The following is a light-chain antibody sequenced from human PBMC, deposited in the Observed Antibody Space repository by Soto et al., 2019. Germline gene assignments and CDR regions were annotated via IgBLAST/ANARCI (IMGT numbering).Light chain of an antibody. CDR1: KNDIGVYDF. CDR2: EVV. Sequence: QSALTQPPSASRSPGQSVTISCTGTKNDIGVYDFVSWYQHHPGKAPRLIIYEVVQRPSGVPDRFSGSKSGNTASLTVSGLQAADEADYFCKSYAGRNTYVFGSGTKLTVL. V-gene: IGLV2-8*02. J-gene: IGLJ1*01. CDR3: KSYAGRNTYV.